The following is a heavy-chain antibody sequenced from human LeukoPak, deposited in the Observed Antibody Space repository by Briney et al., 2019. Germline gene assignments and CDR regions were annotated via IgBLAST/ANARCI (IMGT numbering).Heavy chain of an antibody. V-gene: IGHV4-34*01. CDR1: GGSFRGYY. CDR2: INHSGST. CDR3: ARGDGIMWVPFDY. J-gene: IGHJ4*02. D-gene: IGHD1-14*01. Sequence: SETLSLTCAVYGGSFRGYYWSWIRQPPGTGLEWIGDINHSGSTNYNPSLKSRVIISVDTSKNQLSLKLSSVTAADTAVYYCARGDGIMWVPFDYWGQGTLVTVSS.